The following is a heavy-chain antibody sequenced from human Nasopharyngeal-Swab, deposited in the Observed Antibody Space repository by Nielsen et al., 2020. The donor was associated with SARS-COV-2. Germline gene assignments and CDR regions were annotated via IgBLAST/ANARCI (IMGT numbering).Heavy chain of an antibody. D-gene: IGHD6-13*01. J-gene: IGHJ6*02. Sequence: SVKVSCKASGGTFSSYAISWVRQAPGQGLEWMGGIIPIFGTANYAQKFQGRVTITADEFTSTAYMELSSLRSEDTAVYYCARSPAHSSSWYFGRYYYGMDVWGQGTTVTVSS. CDR2: IIPIFGTA. V-gene: IGHV1-69*13. CDR3: ARSPAHSSSWYFGRYYYGMDV. CDR1: GGTFSSYA.